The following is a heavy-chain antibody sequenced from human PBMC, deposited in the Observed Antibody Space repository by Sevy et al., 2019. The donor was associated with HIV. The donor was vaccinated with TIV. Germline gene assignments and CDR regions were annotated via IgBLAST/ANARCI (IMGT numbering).Heavy chain of an antibody. J-gene: IGHJ5*02. CDR3: ARRVPALAGNWFDP. Sequence: SETLSLTCTVSGGSISGYYWSWIRQSPRKGLEWIGYIYNVRDTRYNPSLKSRVTISMATSKNQFSLHLNSVTAADTAVYYCARRVPALAGNWFDPWGQGTLVTVSS. CDR2: IYNVRDT. CDR1: GGSISGYY. V-gene: IGHV4-59*01.